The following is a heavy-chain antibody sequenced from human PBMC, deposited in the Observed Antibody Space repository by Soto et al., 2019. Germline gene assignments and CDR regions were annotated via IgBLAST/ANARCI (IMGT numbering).Heavy chain of an antibody. V-gene: IGHV3-23*01. D-gene: IGHD3-10*01. CDR1: GFTFSSYA. CDR2: ISGSGGST. J-gene: IGHJ4*02. CDR3: AKGGYGSGSYTSQYYFDY. Sequence: GGSLRLSCAASGFTFSSYAMSWVRQAPGKGLEWVSAISGSGGSTYYADSVKGRFTISRDNSKNTLYLQMNSLRVEDTAVYYCAKGGYGSGSYTSQYYFDYWGQGTLVTVSS.